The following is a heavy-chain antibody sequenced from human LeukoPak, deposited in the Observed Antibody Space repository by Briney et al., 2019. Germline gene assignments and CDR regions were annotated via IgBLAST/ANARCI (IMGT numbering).Heavy chain of an antibody. CDR1: GFTFSNAW. D-gene: IGHD2-2*01. J-gene: IGHJ4*02. V-gene: IGHV3-15*01. CDR2: IKSKTDGGTT. CDR3: SGDCSSTSCPGY. Sequence: GGSLRLSCAASGFTFSNAWMSRVRQAPGKGLEWVGRIKSKTDGGTTDYAAPVKGRFTISRDDSKNTLYLQMNSLKTEDTAVYYCSGDCSSTSCPGYWGQGTLVTVSS.